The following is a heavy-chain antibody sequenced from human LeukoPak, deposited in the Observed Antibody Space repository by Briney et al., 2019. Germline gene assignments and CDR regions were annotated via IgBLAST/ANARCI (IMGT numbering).Heavy chain of an antibody. CDR1: GDIVSSTTAA. Sequence: SQTLSLICAISGDIVSSTTAAWNWIRQSPSRGLEWLGRTYYRSKWHNDYAVSVKIRVTINPDTSKNQFSLQLNSVTPEDTAVYYCARDQDGMDVWGQGTTVTVSS. J-gene: IGHJ6*02. V-gene: IGHV6-1*01. CDR3: ARDQDGMDV. CDR2: TYYRSKWHN.